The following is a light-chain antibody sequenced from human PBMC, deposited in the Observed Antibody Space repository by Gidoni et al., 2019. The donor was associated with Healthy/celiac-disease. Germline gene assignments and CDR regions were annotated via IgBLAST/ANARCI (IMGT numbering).Light chain of an antibody. V-gene: IGKV3-20*01. CDR2: GAS. J-gene: IGKJ5*01. Sequence: VLTQSPGTLSLSPGERATLSCRASQSVSSSYLAWYQQKPGQAPRLLIYGASSRATGIPDRFSGSGSGTDFTLTISRLEPEDFAVYYCQQYGSSTITFGQGTRLEIK. CDR3: QQYGSSTIT. CDR1: QSVSSSY.